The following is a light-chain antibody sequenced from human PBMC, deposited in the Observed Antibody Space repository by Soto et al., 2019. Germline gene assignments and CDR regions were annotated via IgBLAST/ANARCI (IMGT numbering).Light chain of an antibody. CDR3: CSYAVSYTFEGVV. V-gene: IGLV2-11*01. Sequence: QSVLTQPRSVSGSPGQSVTISCTGTSSDVGGYNYVSWYQQHPGKAPKLMIYDVSKRPSGVPDRFSGSKSGNTASLTISGLQAEDEADYYCCSYAVSYTFEGVVFGGGTKVTVL. J-gene: IGLJ2*01. CDR1: SSDVGGYNY. CDR2: DVS.